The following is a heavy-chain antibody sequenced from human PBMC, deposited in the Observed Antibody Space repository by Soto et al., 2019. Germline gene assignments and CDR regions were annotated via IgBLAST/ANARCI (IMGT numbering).Heavy chain of an antibody. CDR2: IYYSGST. CDR3: ARIGDSWYDAFDI. Sequence: PSETLSLTCTVSGGSISSYYWSWIRQPPGKGLEWIGYIYYSGSTNYNPSLKSRVTISVDTSKNQFSLKLSSVTAADTAEYYCARIGDSWYDAFDIWGQGTMVNVSS. D-gene: IGHD6-13*01. V-gene: IGHV4-59*08. J-gene: IGHJ3*02. CDR1: GGSISSYY.